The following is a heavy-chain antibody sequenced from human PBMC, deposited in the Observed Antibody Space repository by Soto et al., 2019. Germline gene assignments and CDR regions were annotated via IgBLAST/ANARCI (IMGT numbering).Heavy chain of an antibody. J-gene: IGHJ4*02. CDR2: ISSSSSYI. V-gene: IGHV3-21*01. Sequence: LRLSCAASGFTFSSYSMNWVRQAPGKGLEWVSSISSSSSYIYYADSVKGRFTISRDNAKNSLYLQMNSLRAEDTAVYYCARGSRDGYYFDYWGQGTLVTVSS. CDR1: GFTFSSYS. CDR3: ARGSRDGYYFDY. D-gene: IGHD2-2*01.